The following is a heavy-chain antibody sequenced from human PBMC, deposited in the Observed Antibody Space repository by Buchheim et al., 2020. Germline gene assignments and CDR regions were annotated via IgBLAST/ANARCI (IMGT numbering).Heavy chain of an antibody. CDR1: GGSISSSSYY. Sequence: QLQLQESGPGLVKPSETLSLTCTVSGGSISSSSYYWGWIRQPPGKGLEWIGSIYYSGSTYYNPSLKSRVTISVDTSTNQFSLKLSSVTAADTAVYYCARQESYYDSGTYSHWYFDLWGRGTL. CDR2: IYYSGST. V-gene: IGHV4-39*01. CDR3: ARQESYYDSGTYSHWYFDL. J-gene: IGHJ2*01. D-gene: IGHD3-22*01.